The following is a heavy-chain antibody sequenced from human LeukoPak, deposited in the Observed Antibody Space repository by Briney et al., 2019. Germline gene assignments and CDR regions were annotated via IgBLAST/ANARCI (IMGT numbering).Heavy chain of an antibody. Sequence: GGSLRLSCAASGFTFSIYSMNWVRQAPGKGLEWVSGISPRGDITYYKDSVRGRFTISRDNFKNTVSLQLNSLRAEDTAMYYCAKDDDWGRFNHWGQGTLVTVSS. D-gene: IGHD3-16*01. CDR3: AKDDDWGRFNH. V-gene: IGHV3-23*01. CDR1: GFTFSIYS. J-gene: IGHJ1*01. CDR2: ISPRGDIT.